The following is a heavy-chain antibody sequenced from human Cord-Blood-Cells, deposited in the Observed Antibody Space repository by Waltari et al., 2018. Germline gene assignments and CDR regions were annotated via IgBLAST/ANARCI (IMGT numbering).Heavy chain of an antibody. CDR1: GFTFSSSG. V-gene: IGHV3-33*01. CDR3: ASSSSGDDSSGYYWYFDL. CDR2: IWYDGSNK. D-gene: IGHD3-22*01. J-gene: IGHJ2*01. Sequence: QVQLVESGGGVVQPGRSLRLSCAASGFTFSSSGMPWVRQAPGKGLEWVEVIWYDGSNKYYADSVKGRFTISRDNSKNTLYLQMNSLRAEDTAVYYCASSSSGDDSSGYYWYFDLWGRGTLVTVSS.